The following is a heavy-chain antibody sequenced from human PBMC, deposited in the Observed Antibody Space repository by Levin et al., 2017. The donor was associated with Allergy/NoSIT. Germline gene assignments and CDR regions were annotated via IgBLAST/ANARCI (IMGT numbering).Heavy chain of an antibody. CDR2: TYHDGST. V-gene: IGHV4-39*01. CDR3: ASRTYRD. D-gene: IGHD2-21*01. Sequence: SQTLSLTCTVSGGSISGSTYYWGWIRQPPGKGLEWIGSTYHDGSTYYNPSLKSRITVSVDTSRNQFSLKVRSVTAADTAVYYCASRTYRDWGQGTLVTVSS. J-gene: IGHJ4*02. CDR1: GGSISGSTYY.